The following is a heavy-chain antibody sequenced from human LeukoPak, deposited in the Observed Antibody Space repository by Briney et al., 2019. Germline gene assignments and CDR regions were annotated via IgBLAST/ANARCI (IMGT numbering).Heavy chain of an antibody. CDR1: GYCISSGYY. CDR2: IHHSGST. D-gene: IGHD6-13*01. CDR3: ARVAAGIGFFQH. V-gene: IGHV4-38-2*02. J-gene: IGHJ1*01. Sequence: PSETLSLTCIVSGYCISSGYYWGWIRQPPGKGLEWIGNIHHSGSTYYNPSLKSRVTITVDTSKNQLSLKLSSVTAADTAVYYCARVAAGIGFFQHWGQGTLVTVSS.